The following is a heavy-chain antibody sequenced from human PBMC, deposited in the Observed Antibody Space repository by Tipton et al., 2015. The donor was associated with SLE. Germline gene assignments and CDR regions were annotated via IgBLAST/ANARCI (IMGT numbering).Heavy chain of an antibody. V-gene: IGHV4-34*01. D-gene: IGHD3-10*01. CDR3: ARGLRFGELPLNYYYMDV. CDR2: INHSGST. CDR1: GGSISSHY. J-gene: IGHJ6*03. Sequence: LRLSCTVSGGSISSHYWSWIRQPPGKGLEWIGEINHSGSTNYNPSLKSRVTISVDTSKNQFSLKLSSVTAADTAVYYCARGLRFGELPLNYYYMDVWGKGTTVTVSS.